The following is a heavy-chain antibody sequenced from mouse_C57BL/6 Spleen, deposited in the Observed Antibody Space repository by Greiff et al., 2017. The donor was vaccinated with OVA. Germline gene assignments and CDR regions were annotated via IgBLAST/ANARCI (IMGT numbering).Heavy chain of an antibody. CDR1: GFTFSDYG. D-gene: IGHD1-1*01. Sequence: EPGLSLLKPGRSLKLSCAASGFTFSDYGMHWVRQAPEKGLEWVAYISSGIITLYYANTVKGRFTISRDNAKNPLFLQMTSLRSEDTAMYSCDSGDCDTVVACYYALDYWGQGTSVTVSS. J-gene: IGHJ4*01. CDR2: ISSGIITL. V-gene: IGHV5-17*01. CDR3: DSGDCDTVVACYYALDY.